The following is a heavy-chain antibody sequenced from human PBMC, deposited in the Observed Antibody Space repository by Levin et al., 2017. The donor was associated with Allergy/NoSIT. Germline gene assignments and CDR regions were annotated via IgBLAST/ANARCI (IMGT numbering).Heavy chain of an antibody. D-gene: IGHD2-15*01. CDR1: GGSVSSSDNY. CDR2: IYYGGLT. V-gene: IGHV4-39*07. CDR3: ASGAEWQLPSRGFFDH. Sequence: PSETLSLTCTVSGGSVSSSDNYWGWIRQPPGKGWEWIGSIYYGGLTYNNSSLKSRVTISVDTAKSQFSLKLTYLTAADTVVYYRASGAEWQLPSRGFFDHWGQGTLVPVSS. J-gene: IGHJ4*02.